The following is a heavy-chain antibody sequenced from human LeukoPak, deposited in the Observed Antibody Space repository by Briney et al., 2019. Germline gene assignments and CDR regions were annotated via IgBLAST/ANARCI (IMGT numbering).Heavy chain of an antibody. V-gene: IGHV3-23*01. Sequence: GGSLRLSCAASGFIFNFYAMSWVRQAPGKGLEWVSAINGGGGSTYYADAVKGRFTISRDNSKNTDYLQMNSLRPDDTATYYCARAILLTGSEYYFDSWGQGTVVTVSS. J-gene: IGHJ4*02. D-gene: IGHD3-9*01. CDR3: ARAILLTGSEYYFDS. CDR1: GFIFNFYA. CDR2: INGGGGST.